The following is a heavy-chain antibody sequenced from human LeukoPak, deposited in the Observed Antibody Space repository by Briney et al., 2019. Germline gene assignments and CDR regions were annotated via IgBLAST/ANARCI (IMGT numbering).Heavy chain of an antibody. J-gene: IGHJ3*02. D-gene: IGHD1-26*01. Sequence: SETLSLTCTVSGGSISSGKYYWSWVRQPAGKGLQWIGRLHTSGSTNYNPSLGSRVTISVDTSENQFSLKLRSMTAADTAVYYCARDRGVIVGDTNAFDIWGQGTIVTVSS. CDR3: ARDRGVIVGDTNAFDI. CDR1: GGSISSGKYY. V-gene: IGHV4-61*02. CDR2: LHTSGST.